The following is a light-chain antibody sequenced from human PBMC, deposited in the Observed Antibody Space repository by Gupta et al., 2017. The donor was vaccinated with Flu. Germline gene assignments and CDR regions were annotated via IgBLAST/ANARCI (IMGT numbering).Light chain of an antibody. CDR2: WAS. V-gene: IGKV4-1*01. Sequence: VVMTQSPDSLAVSLGEGATINCKSSQSVLYNSNNTNYLAWYQQKPGQPPKLLIYWASIRESGVPDRFSGSGSGTDFTLTISSLQAEDVAVYYCQQYYSTPLTFGGGTKVEIK. CDR3: QQYYSTPLT. J-gene: IGKJ4*01. CDR1: QSVLYNSNNTNY.